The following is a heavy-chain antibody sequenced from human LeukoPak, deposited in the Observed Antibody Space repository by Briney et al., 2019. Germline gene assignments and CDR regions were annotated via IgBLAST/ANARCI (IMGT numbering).Heavy chain of an antibody. J-gene: IGHJ6*02. Sequence: GGSLRLSCAASGFTFSSYGMHWVRQAPGKGLEWVAVIWYDGSNKYYADSVKGRFTISRDNSKNTLYLQMNSLRAEDTAVYYCARDRRDYYYYYGMDVWGQGTTVTVSS. CDR2: IWYDGSNK. CDR3: ARDRRDYYYYYGMDV. CDR1: GFTFSSYG. V-gene: IGHV3-33*01.